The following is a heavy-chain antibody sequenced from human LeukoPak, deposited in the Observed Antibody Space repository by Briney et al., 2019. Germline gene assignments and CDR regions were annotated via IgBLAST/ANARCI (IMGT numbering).Heavy chain of an antibody. CDR1: GYTFTSDD. V-gene: IGHV1-8*01. J-gene: IGHJ6*02. CDR2: MNPNSGNT. D-gene: IGHD2-15*01. CDR3: ARRPVGYTALDV. Sequence: ASVKVSCKASGYTFTSDDINWVRQATGQGLEWMGWMNPNSGNTGYAQKFQGRVTMTRNTSISTAYMELSNLRSEDTAVYYCARRPVGYTALDVWGQGTTVTV.